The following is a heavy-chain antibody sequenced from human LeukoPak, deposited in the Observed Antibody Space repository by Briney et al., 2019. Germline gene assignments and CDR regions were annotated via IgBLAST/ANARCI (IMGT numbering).Heavy chain of an antibody. CDR3: ARSGTTSYYYYYMDV. CDR2: ISSSSSTI. J-gene: IGHJ6*03. Sequence: GGSLRLSCAASGFTFSSYSMNWVRQAPGKGLEWVSYISSSSSTIYYADSVKGRFTISRDNAKNSLYLQMNSLRAGDTAVYYCARSGTTSYYYYYMDVWGKGTTVTVSS. CDR1: GFTFSSYS. V-gene: IGHV3-48*01. D-gene: IGHD1-7*01.